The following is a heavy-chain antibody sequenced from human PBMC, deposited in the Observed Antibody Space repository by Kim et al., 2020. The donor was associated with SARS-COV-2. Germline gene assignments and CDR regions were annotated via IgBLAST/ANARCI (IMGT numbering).Heavy chain of an antibody. Sequence: GGSLRLSCAASGFMFNDYAMHWVRQAPGKSLEWVSLINAAGDRAYYADSVKGRFTISRDNRKNSLFLQMNSLEPDDTALYFCAKVSFYDSTSYYADDSDYCVYYMDVGGRGTADTVS. D-gene: IGHD3-22*01. V-gene: IGHV3-43*02. CDR3: AKVSFYDSTSYYADDSDYCVYYMDV. J-gene: IGHJ6*03. CDR1: GFMFNDYA. CDR2: INAAGDRA.